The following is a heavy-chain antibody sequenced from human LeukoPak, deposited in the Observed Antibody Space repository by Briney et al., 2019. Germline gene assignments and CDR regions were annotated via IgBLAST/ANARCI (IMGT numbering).Heavy chain of an antibody. J-gene: IGHJ4*02. CDR1: GYTFTSYA. CDR3: ARGIAAAGILG. V-gene: IGHV1-3*01. CDR2: INAGNGNT. D-gene: IGHD6-13*01. Sequence: ASVNVSCKASGYTFTSYAMHWVRQAPGQRLEWMGWINAGNGNTKYSQKFQGRVTITRDTSASTAYMELSSLRSEDTAVYYCARGIAAAGILGWGQGTLVTVSS.